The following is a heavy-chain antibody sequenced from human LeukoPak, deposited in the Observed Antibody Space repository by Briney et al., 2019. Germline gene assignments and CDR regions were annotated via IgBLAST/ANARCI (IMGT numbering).Heavy chain of an antibody. D-gene: IGHD5-12*01. J-gene: IGHJ4*02. V-gene: IGHV1-69*05. CDR3: ARDISGYDWGAFDY. CDR2: IIPILGTA. CDR1: GGTFSSYA. Sequence: SVEVSCKASGGTFSSYAISWVRQAPGQGLEWMGRIIPILGTANYAQKFQGRVTITTDESTSTAYMELSSLRSEDTAVYYCARDISGYDWGAFDYWGQGTLVTVSS.